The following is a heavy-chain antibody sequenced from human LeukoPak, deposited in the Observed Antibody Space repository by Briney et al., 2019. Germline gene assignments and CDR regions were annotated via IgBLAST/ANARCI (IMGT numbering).Heavy chain of an antibody. CDR3: ARDRQLQWFGEFNVDFDY. V-gene: IGHV1-18*01. J-gene: IGHJ4*02. Sequence: ASVKVSCKTSGYTFTSYGISWVRQAPGRGLEWMGRISAYNGNTNYAQKLQGRVTMTTDTSTSTAYMELRGLRYDDTAVYYCARDRQLQWFGEFNVDFDYWGQGTLVTVSS. CDR2: ISAYNGNT. CDR1: GYTFTSYG. D-gene: IGHD3-10*01.